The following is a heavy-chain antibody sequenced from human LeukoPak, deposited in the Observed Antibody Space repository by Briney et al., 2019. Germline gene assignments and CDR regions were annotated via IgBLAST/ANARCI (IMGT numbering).Heavy chain of an antibody. CDR1: GYNFTSYW. J-gene: IGHJ4*02. Sequence: GESLKISCKGSGYNFTSYWIGWVRQMPGKGLEWMGIIYPGDSDTRYSPSFQGQVIILADKSISTAYLQWSSLKASDTAMYYCARRYCSSTSCYAGSDYWGQGTLVTVSS. CDR2: IYPGDSDT. D-gene: IGHD2-2*01. V-gene: IGHV5-51*01. CDR3: ARRYCSSTSCYAGSDY.